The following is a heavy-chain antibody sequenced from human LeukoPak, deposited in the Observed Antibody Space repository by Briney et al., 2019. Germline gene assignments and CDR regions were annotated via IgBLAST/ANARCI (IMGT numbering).Heavy chain of an antibody. D-gene: IGHD1-26*01. CDR3: ARVRSGSYYKFDY. CDR2: IYYSGST. J-gene: IGHJ4*02. Sequence: SETLSLTCTVSGGSISSYYWSWIRQPPGKGLEWIGSIYYSGSTYYNPSLKSRVTISVDTSKNQFSLKLSSVTAADTAVYYCARVRSGSYYKFDYWGQGTLVTVSS. CDR1: GGSISSYY. V-gene: IGHV4-59*12.